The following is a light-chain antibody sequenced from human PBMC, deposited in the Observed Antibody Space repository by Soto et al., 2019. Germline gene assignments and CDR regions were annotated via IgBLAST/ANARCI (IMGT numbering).Light chain of an antibody. CDR1: SSDVGDYNY. J-gene: IGLJ2*01. CDR2: DVS. V-gene: IGLV2-14*01. Sequence: HSALTQPASVSGSPGQSITISCTGTSSDVGDYNYVSWYQQHPGKAPKLMIYDVSNRPSGVSNRFSGSKSGNTASLTISGLQAEDEADYYCTSVTSASTQVFGGGTKLTVL. CDR3: TSVTSASTQV.